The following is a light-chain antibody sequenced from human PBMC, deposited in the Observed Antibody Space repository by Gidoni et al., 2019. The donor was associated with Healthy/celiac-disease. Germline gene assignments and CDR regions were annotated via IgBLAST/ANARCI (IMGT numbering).Light chain of an antibody. J-gene: IGKJ2*01. CDR1: QSISSY. CDR2: AAS. V-gene: IGKV1-39*01. Sequence: DSQMTQSPSSLSASVGDRVTITCRASQSISSYLNWYQQKPGKAPKLLIDAASSLQSGVPSRFSGSGSGTDFTLTISSLQPEDFATYYCHQSYSTLMYTFGQGTKLEIK. CDR3: HQSYSTLMYT.